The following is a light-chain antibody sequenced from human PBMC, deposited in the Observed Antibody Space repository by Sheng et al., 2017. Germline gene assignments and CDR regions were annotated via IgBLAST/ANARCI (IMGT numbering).Light chain of an antibody. CDR2: RDA. V-gene: IGLV3-9*01. CDR3: QVWDSSTHVV. J-gene: IGLJ2*01. Sequence: SYDLTQPLSVSVALGQTARITCGGSYIGSKNVHWYQQRPDQAPMLLIYRDAYRPSGIPERFSGSNSGNTATLTISRAQDGDEADYYCQVWDSSTHVVFGGGTKLIVL. CDR1: YIGSKN.